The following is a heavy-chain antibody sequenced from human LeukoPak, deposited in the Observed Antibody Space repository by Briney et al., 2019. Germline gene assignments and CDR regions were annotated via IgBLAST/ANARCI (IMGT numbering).Heavy chain of an antibody. CDR1: GFTVSSNY. CDR3: ARAIQETTMLWWWYVFDI. CDR2: MYSAGSS. D-gene: IGHD2-21*01. J-gene: IGHJ3*02. V-gene: IGHV3-53*01. Sequence: PGGPLRLSCAASGFTVSSNYMSWVRQAPGKGLEGVSVMYSAGSSYYADYVKGLFTSPRDSSRNTVYLQMYRLRAEDTAVDLRARAIQETTMLWWWYVFDIWGQGTMVTVSS.